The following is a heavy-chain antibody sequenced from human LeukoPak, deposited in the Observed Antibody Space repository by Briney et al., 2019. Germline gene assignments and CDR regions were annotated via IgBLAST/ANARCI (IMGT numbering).Heavy chain of an antibody. CDR1: GFTFSGYA. J-gene: IGHJ4*02. Sequence: GRSLRLSCAPAGFTFSGYAMSWVRQAPGKGLEWASAMSANGDSTYYVDSVRGRFTISRDNSKNTLYLQMNSLRAEDTAVYYCAKVGDYSNYYDYWGQGTLVTVSS. D-gene: IGHD4-11*01. V-gene: IGHV3-23*01. CDR2: MSANGDST. CDR3: AKVGDYSNYYDY.